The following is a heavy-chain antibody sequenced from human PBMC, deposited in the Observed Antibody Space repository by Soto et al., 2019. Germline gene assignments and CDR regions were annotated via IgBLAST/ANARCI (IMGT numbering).Heavy chain of an antibody. CDR3: ARVPAAAKNWFDP. J-gene: IGHJ5*02. Sequence: QVQLVQSGAEVKKPGSSVKVSCKASGGTFSSYTISWVRQAPGQGLEWMGRIIPILGIANYAQKFQGRVTITADKSTSTAYMELSSVRSEDTAVYYCARVPAAAKNWFDPWGQGTLVTVSS. V-gene: IGHV1-69*02. D-gene: IGHD2-2*01. CDR2: IIPILGIA. CDR1: GGTFSSYT.